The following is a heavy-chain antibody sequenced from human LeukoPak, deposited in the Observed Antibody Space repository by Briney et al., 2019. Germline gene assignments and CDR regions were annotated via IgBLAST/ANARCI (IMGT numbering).Heavy chain of an antibody. CDR2: INTDGSIT. Sequence: GGSLRLSCAASGFTFSVYWIHWVRQAPGKGLVWVSRINTDGSITNYADSVKGRFSISRDNAKNTLYLQMSSLRAEDTAVYYCARDRGPRTGFMVREAYDYWGQGTLVTVSS. V-gene: IGHV3-74*01. D-gene: IGHD3-10*01. CDR1: GFTFSVYW. J-gene: IGHJ4*02. CDR3: ARDRGPRTGFMVREAYDY.